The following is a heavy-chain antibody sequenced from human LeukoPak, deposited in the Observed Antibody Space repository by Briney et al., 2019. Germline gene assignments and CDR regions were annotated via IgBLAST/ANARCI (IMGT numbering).Heavy chain of an antibody. D-gene: IGHD6-19*01. CDR1: GFTFSRYA. CDR2: ISYDGNNK. Sequence: GGSLRLSCAASGFTFSRYAMHRVRQAPGKGLEWVAVISYDGNNKYYADSVKGRLTISRDNSKNTLYLQMNSLKTDETALYYCARDAGATAVAGRIDYWGQGTLVTVSS. CDR3: ARDAGATAVAGRIDY. V-gene: IGHV3-30-3*01. J-gene: IGHJ4*02.